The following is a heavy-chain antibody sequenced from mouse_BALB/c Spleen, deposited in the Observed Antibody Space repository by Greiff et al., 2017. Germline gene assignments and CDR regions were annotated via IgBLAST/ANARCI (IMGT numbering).Heavy chain of an antibody. D-gene: IGHD2-1*01. V-gene: IGHV1-5*01. J-gene: IGHJ3*01. CDR1: GYSFTSYW. CDR2: IYPGNSDT. CDR3: TGNCGTWFAY. Sequence: VQLQQSGPVLARPGASVKMSCKASGYSFTSYWMHWVKQRPGQGLEWIGAIYPGNSDTSYNQKFKGKAKLTAVTSASTAYMELSSLTNEDSAVYCCTGNCGTWFAYWGQGTLVTVSA.